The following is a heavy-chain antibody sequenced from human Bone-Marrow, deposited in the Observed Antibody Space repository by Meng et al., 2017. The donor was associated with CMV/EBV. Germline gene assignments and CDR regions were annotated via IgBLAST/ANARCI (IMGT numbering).Heavy chain of an antibody. J-gene: IGHJ6*02. CDR2: IYYSGST. Sequence: SETLSLTCTVSGGPISGYYWSWVRQPPGKGLEWIGYIYYSGSTNYNPSLKSRVTISVDTSKNQFSLKLSSVTAADTAVYYCARGQRYHPYYYYGMDVWGQGTTVTVSS. CDR1: GGPISGYY. CDR3: ARGQRYHPYYYYGMDV. D-gene: IGHD2-2*01. V-gene: IGHV4-59*12.